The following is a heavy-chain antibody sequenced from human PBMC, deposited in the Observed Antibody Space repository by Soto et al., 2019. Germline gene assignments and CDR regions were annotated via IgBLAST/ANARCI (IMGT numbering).Heavy chain of an antibody. J-gene: IGHJ6*02. CDR3: AREETAWPLAYGLDA. D-gene: IGHD2-21*02. CDR2: LTRSFAI. Sequence: GGSMRLSCAASGFTFSSYSIHCVRQATGSVLQCASPLTRSFAISDASSEKGRFSITGHNAKMSMSLQMDSLRAEDTAVYYCAREETAWPLAYGLDAWGQGTTVTVSS. V-gene: IGHV3-21*01. CDR1: GFTFSSYS.